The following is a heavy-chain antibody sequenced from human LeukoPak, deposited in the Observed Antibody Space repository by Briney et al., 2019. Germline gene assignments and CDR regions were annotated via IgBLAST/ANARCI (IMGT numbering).Heavy chain of an antibody. D-gene: IGHD6-6*01. CDR2: IYYSGST. Sequence: SETLSLTCTVSGGSNSSYYWSWIRQPPGKGLEWIGYIYYSGSTNYNPSLKSRVTISVDTSKNQFSLKLSSVTAADTALYYCARGVEYSSSSGLGYWGQRTLVTVSS. CDR3: ARGVEYSSSSGLGY. J-gene: IGHJ4*02. V-gene: IGHV4-59*01. CDR1: GGSNSSYY.